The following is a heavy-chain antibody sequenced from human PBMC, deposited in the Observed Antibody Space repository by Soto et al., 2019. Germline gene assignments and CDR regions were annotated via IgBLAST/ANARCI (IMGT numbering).Heavy chain of an antibody. CDR1: RVAFSKFI. J-gene: IGHJ6*02. CDR2: IIPIFGTA. Sequence: QAQLEQSGGEVKKPGSSVKVSCKASRVAFSKFIVTWVRQAPGRGLAWVGGIIPIFGTANYAQKFQARVTITADESTSTSYMEVNNLRSEDTAVYYCAKVRYRSPMGYYYGMDVWGQGTTVTVSS. D-gene: IGHD6-19*01. V-gene: IGHV1-69*01. CDR3: AKVRYRSPMGYYYGMDV.